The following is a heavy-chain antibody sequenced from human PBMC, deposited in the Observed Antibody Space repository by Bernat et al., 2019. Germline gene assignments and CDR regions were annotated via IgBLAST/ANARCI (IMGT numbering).Heavy chain of an antibody. D-gene: IGHD3-10*01. V-gene: IGHV1-69*08. J-gene: IGHJ4*02. Sequence: QVQLVQSGAEVKKPGSSVKVSCKASGGTFSSYTISWVRQAPGQGLEWMGRIIPILGIANYAQKFQGRVTITADKSTSTAYMELSSLRSEDTAVYYCARDSSEFDYGSGSYFSAFDYWGQGTLVTVSS. CDR3: ARDSSEFDYGSGSYFSAFDY. CDR2: IIPILGIA. CDR1: GGTFSSYT.